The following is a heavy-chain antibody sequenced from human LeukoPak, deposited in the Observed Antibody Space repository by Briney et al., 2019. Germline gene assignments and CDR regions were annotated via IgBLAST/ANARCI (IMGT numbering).Heavy chain of an antibody. CDR1: GITLSNYG. D-gene: IGHD3-22*01. V-gene: IGHV3-23*01. Sequence: GGSLRLSFAVSGITLSNYGMSWVRQAPGKGLEWVAGIGASGGGTNYADSVKGRFTISRDNPKNTLYLQMNSLRAEDTAVYFCAKRGVVIRVILVGFHKEAYYFDSWGQGALVTVSS. CDR3: AKRGVVIRVILVGFHKEAYYFDS. J-gene: IGHJ4*02. CDR2: IGASGGGT.